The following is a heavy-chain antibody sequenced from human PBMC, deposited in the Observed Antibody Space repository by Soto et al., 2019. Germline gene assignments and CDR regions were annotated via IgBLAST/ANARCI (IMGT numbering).Heavy chain of an antibody. CDR1: GFTFSSYS. Sequence: GGSLRLSCAASGFTFSSYSMNWVRQAPGKGLEWVSSISSSSSYIYYADSVKGRFTISRDNAKNSLYLQMNSLRAEDTAVYYCAREAEQVVIVVVAATPTGMDVWGQGTTVTVSS. J-gene: IGHJ6*02. CDR3: AREAEQVVIVVVAATPTGMDV. CDR2: ISSSSSYI. D-gene: IGHD2-15*01. V-gene: IGHV3-21*01.